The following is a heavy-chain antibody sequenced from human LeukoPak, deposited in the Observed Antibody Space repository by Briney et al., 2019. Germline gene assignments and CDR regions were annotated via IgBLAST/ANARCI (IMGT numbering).Heavy chain of an antibody. CDR1: GFTFGGYG. V-gene: IGHV3-33*01. CDR2: IAYDGSRA. D-gene: IGHD1-14*01. J-gene: IGHJ4*02. Sequence: QLGRSLRLSCAGSGFTFGGYGMHWFRQTPGKGLEWVAVIAYDGSRAFYADSVKGRFTISRDNSKNTMSVQMDDLGAEDTAVYYCTRYNNDHFDYWGQGTLVTVSS. CDR3: TRYNNDHFDY.